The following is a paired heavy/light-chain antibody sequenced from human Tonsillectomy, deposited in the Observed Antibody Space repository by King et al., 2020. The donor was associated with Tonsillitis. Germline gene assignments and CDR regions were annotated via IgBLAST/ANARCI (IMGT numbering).Light chain of an antibody. CDR1: NIGIKS. Sequence: SYVLTQPPSVSVAPGQTAYITCGGNNIGIKSVHWYQQKPGQAPVLVVYDDRVRPSGIPERFSGSNSGNTATLIIRRVEAGDEADYYCQVWDSSSDHLVFGGGTTLTVL. V-gene: IGLV3-21*02. CDR2: DDR. J-gene: IGLJ2*01. CDR3: QVWDSSSDHLV.
Heavy chain of an antibody. CDR2: IDYSGST. CDR3: SRRTELLSFDY. J-gene: IGHJ4*02. CDR1: GGSISSSSYY. D-gene: IGHD1-26*01. V-gene: IGHV4-39*01. Sequence: QLQLQESGPRLVKPSETLSLTCTVSGGSISSSSYYWGWIRQPPGKGLEWIGSIDYSGSTYYNPSLKSRVTISVDTSKNQFSLKLSSVTAADTAVYYCSRRTELLSFDYWGQGTLVTVSS.